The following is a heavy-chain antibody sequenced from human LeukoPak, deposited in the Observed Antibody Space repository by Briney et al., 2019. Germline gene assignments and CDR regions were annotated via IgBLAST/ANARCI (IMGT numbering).Heavy chain of an antibody. CDR2: ISGSGGST. Sequence: GGSLRLSCAASGFTFSSYAMSWVRQAPGKGLEWVSAISGSGGSTYYADSVKGRFTISRDNAKNSLYLQMNSLRAEDTAVYYCARAGSGSYYGDIDYWGQGTLVTVSS. CDR3: ARAGSGSYYGDIDY. CDR1: GFTFSSYA. D-gene: IGHD1-26*01. V-gene: IGHV3-23*01. J-gene: IGHJ4*02.